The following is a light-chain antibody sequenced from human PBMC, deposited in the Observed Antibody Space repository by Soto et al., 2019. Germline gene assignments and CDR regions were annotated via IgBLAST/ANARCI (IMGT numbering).Light chain of an antibody. CDR2: RAS. CDR1: QSVGNW. V-gene: IGKV1-5*03. J-gene: IGKJ1*01. Sequence: DTQMTQSPSTLSASVGDRVTITCRASQSVGNWLAWYQQKPGKAPKLLIYRASSLESGVPSRFSGSGSGTEFTLTISRLQPDDFATYYCQQYNSYPGTFGQGTKVQMK. CDR3: QQYNSYPGT.